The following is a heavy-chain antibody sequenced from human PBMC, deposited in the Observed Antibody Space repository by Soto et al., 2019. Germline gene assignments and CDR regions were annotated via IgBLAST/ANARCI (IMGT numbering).Heavy chain of an antibody. CDR1: GFTFSSYA. J-gene: IGHJ4*02. D-gene: IGHD6-19*01. CDR3: ARDPSLAVAGRFDY. Sequence: QVQLVESGGGVVQPGRSLRLSCAASGFTFSSYAMHWVCQAPGKGLEWVAVISYDGSNKYYADSVKGRFTISRDNSKNTLSLQMNSLRAEDTAVYDCARDPSLAVAGRFDYWGQGTLVTVSS. V-gene: IGHV3-30-3*01. CDR2: ISYDGSNK.